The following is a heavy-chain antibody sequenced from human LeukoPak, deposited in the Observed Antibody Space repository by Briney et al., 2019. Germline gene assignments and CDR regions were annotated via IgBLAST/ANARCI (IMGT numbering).Heavy chain of an antibody. CDR1: GGSISSYY. D-gene: IGHD2-15*01. Sequence: SSETLSLTCTVSGGSISSYYWSWIRQPPGKGLEWIGYIYYSGSTNYNPSLKSRVTISVDTSKNQFSLKLSSVTAADTAVYYCARDRNCSGGSCYFNWFDPWGQGTLVTVSS. CDR2: IYYSGST. V-gene: IGHV4-59*01. CDR3: ARDRNCSGGSCYFNWFDP. J-gene: IGHJ5*02.